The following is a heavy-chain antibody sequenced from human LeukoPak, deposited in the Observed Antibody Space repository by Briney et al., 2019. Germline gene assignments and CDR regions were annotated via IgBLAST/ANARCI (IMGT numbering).Heavy chain of an antibody. J-gene: IGHJ4*02. D-gene: IGHD3-22*01. Sequence: GGSLRLSCAASGFTFSNYAMTWVRQAPGKGLELVSYISSSGSTVYYADSVKGRFTISRDNAKNSLYLQMNSLRAEDTAVYYCARDAYFYDSSGYYDDYWGQGTLVTVSS. CDR1: GFTFSNYA. CDR2: ISSSGSTV. V-gene: IGHV3-11*01. CDR3: ARDAYFYDSSGYYDDY.